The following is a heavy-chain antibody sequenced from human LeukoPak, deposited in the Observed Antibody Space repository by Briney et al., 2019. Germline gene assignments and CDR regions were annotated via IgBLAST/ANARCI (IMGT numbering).Heavy chain of an antibody. CDR3: ARDVAVAWNTQEAYFDY. CDR1: GGSISSSSYY. J-gene: IGHJ4*02. D-gene: IGHD6-19*01. Sequence: SETLSLTCTVSGGSISSSSYYWGWIRQPPGKGLEWIGSIYYSGSTYYNPFLKSRVTISVDTSKNQFSLKLSSVTAADTAVYYCARDVAVAWNTQEAYFDYWGQGTLVTVSS. CDR2: IYYSGST. V-gene: IGHV4-39*07.